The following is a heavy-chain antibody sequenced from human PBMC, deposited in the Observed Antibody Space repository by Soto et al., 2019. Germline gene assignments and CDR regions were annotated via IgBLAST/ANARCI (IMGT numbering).Heavy chain of an antibody. J-gene: IGHJ5*02. V-gene: IGHV3-21*01. CDR3: ARKLIAAAGRFDP. D-gene: IGHD6-13*01. CDR2: ISSSSSYI. CDR1: GFTFSSYS. Sequence: SLRVSFAASGFTFSSYSLNWVRQAPGKGLELVSSISSSSSYIYYADSVKGRFTISRDNAKNSLYLQMNSLRSEDTAVYYCARKLIAAAGRFDPWAQGTLVTVPS.